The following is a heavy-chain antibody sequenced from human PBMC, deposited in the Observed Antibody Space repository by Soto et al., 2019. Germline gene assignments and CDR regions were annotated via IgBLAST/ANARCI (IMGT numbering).Heavy chain of an antibody. D-gene: IGHD5-18*01. V-gene: IGHV4-59*08. CDR2: IYYSGST. Sequence: SETLSLTCTVSGGSISSYYWSWIRQPPGKGLEWIGYIYYSGSTNYNPSLKSRVNISVDTSKNQFSLKLSSVTAAATAAYYCARLRGYSYGSFYYYYYMDVWGKGTTVTVSS. CDR3: ARLRGYSYGSFYYYYYMDV. J-gene: IGHJ6*03. CDR1: GGSISSYY.